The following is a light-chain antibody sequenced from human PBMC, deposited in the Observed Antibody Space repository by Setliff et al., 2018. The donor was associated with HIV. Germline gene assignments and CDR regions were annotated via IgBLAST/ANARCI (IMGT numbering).Light chain of an antibody. Sequence: QSVLTQPASVSGSPGQSITISCTGTSSDVGGDNYVSWYQQSPGKAPKLIIYEAHKRPSGVSNRFSASISGNTASLTISGLQAEDEADYYCCSYASHYVFGTGTKGTVL. CDR3: CSYASHYV. CDR1: SSDVGGDNY. V-gene: IGLV2-14*01. CDR2: EAH. J-gene: IGLJ1*01.